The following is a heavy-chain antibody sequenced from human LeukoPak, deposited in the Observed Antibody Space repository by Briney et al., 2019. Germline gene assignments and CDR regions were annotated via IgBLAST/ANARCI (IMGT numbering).Heavy chain of an antibody. J-gene: IGHJ1*01. CDR3: ARGVYDILTGYRATEYFQH. CDR1: GYTFTGYY. Sequence: ASVKVSCKASGYTFTGYYMHWVRQAPGQGLEWMGWINPNSGGTNYAQKFQGRVTMTRDTSISTAYMELSRLRSDDTAAYYCARGVYDILTGYRATEYFQHWGQGTLVTVSS. CDR2: INPNSGGT. V-gene: IGHV1-2*02. D-gene: IGHD3-9*01.